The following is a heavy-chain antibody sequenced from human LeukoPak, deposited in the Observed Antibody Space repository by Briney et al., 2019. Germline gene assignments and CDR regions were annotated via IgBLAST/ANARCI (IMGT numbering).Heavy chain of an antibody. CDR3: ARAPGAFDI. CDR2: IYYTGGT. Sequence: PSETLSLTCTVSGDSITSGRYYWAWIRQHPEKGLEWIGYIYYTGGTHYNPSLKSRLTISVDTSENQFSLKMRSVTAADTAIYYCARAPGAFDIWGQGTMVTVSS. CDR1: GDSITSGRYY. J-gene: IGHJ3*02. V-gene: IGHV4-31*03.